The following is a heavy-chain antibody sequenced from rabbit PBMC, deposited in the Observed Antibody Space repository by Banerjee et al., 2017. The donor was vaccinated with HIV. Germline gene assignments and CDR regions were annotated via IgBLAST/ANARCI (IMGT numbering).Heavy chain of an antibody. Sequence: QEQLVESGGGLVKPGGSLTLTCTASGFTLSSYWMWWVRQAPGKGLEWIACIYTGDGKTHYASWAKGRFTISKTSSTTVTLQMTSLTAADTATYFCAREDDDYGDWNWWGQGTLVTVS. J-gene: IGHJ4*01. V-gene: IGHV1S45*01. CDR1: GFTLSSYW. D-gene: IGHD2-1*01. CDR3: AREDDDYGDWNW. CDR2: IYTGDGKT.